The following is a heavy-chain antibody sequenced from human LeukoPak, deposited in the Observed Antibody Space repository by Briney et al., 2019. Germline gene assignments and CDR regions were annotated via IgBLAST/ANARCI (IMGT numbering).Heavy chain of an antibody. D-gene: IGHD3-3*02. Sequence: GESLKISCKASGYTFTDYWIGWVRQMPGKGLEWMGIIYPGESDIRYSPSFQGQVTISADKSINTAYLQWTSLKASDTAIYYCARRSPIYDAFDIWGQGTMVTVSS. CDR2: IYPGESDI. CDR3: ARRSPIYDAFDI. CDR1: GYTFTDYW. V-gene: IGHV5-51*01. J-gene: IGHJ3*02.